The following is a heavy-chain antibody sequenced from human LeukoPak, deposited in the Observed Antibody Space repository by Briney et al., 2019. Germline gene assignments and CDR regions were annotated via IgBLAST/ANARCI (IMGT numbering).Heavy chain of an antibody. D-gene: IGHD1-26*01. CDR1: GFTFSTYG. CDR2: IQYDDINK. CDR3: VIVGANQGGGY. Sequence: GGSLRLSCAAPGFTFSTYGMHWVRQAPGKGLEWVTFIQYDDINKYYADSVKGRFTISRDNSKNTLYLQMNSLRAEDTAVYYCVIVGANQGGGYWGQGTLVTVSS. J-gene: IGHJ4*02. V-gene: IGHV3-30*02.